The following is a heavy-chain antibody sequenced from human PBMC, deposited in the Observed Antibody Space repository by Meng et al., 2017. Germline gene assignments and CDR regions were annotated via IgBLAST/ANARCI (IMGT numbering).Heavy chain of an antibody. V-gene: IGHV1-2*06. J-gene: IGHJ4*02. CDR2: INPNSGGT. CDR1: GYTFTGYY. D-gene: IGHD3-10*01. Sequence: QVQPVQPGAEGKKPGASVKVSFKASGYTFTGYYMHWVRQAPGQGLEWMGRINPNSGGTNYAQKFQGRVTMTRDTSISTAYMELSRLRSDDTAVYYCASELNTYGSGSYAYWGQGTLVTVSS. CDR3: ASELNTYGSGSYAY.